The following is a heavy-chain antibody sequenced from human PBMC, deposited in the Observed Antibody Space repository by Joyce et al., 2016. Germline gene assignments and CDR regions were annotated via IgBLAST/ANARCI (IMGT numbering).Heavy chain of an antibody. Sequence: QVQLQQWGAGLLKPSETLSLTCAVSGGPFRGFFWTWVRQPPGKGLELIGDINNSGVTNYNPSLKTRVTFSVDTSKNQFSLKLTSLSAADTAVYYFARSQWLAPLMYWGQGTPVTVSS. CDR3: ARSQWLAPLMY. J-gene: IGHJ4*02. V-gene: IGHV4-34*01. D-gene: IGHD6-19*01. CDR1: GGPFRGFF. CDR2: INNSGVT.